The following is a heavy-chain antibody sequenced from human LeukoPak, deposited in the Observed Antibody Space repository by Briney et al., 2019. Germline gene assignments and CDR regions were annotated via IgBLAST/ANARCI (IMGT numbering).Heavy chain of an antibody. CDR2: ISSSSSYI. V-gene: IGHV3-21*01. CDR1: GFTFSSYS. CDR3: ARDTPPPRETGTAGTGDYYYYGMDV. Sequence: GGSLRLSCAASGFTFSSYSMNWVRQAPGKGLEWVSSISSSSSYIYYADSVKGRFTISRDNAKNSLYLQMNSLRAEDTAVYYCARDTPPPRETGTAGTGDYYYYGMDVWGQGTTVTVSS. J-gene: IGHJ6*02. D-gene: IGHD6-13*01.